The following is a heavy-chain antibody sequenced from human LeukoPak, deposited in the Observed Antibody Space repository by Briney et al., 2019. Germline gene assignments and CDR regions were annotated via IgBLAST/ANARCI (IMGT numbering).Heavy chain of an antibody. CDR1: GFTFSSYW. CDR2: IRQDGSEK. CDR3: ARDRQWLVRGYYYGMDV. V-gene: IGHV3-7*01. D-gene: IGHD6-19*01. J-gene: IGHJ6*02. Sequence: GGSLRLSCAASGFTFSSYWMSWVRQAPGKGLEWVANIRQDGSEKYYVDSVKGRFTISRDDAKNSLYLQMNSLRAEDTAVYYCARDRQWLVRGYYYGMDVWGQGTTVTVSS.